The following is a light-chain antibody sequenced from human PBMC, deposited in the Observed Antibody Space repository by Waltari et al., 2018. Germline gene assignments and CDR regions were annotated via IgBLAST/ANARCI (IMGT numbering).Light chain of an antibody. CDR3: QQYRSDSPT. V-gene: IGKV1-5*01. J-gene: IGKJ1*01. Sequence: DIQLTQSPSTLSASIGDKVTITCRASRSVDTWLAWYQQRPGIPPKFLIYDASSLENGVPSRFSGSGSGTEFTLSITSLQPDDFATYYCQQYRSDSPTFGQGTKVEMK. CDR2: DAS. CDR1: RSVDTW.